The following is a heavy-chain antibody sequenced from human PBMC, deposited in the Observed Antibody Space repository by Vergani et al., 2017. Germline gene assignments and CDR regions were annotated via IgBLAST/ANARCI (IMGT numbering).Heavy chain of an antibody. Sequence: QVQLVQSGAEVKKPGSSVKVSCKASGGTFSSYAISWVRQAPGQGLEWMGGIIPIFGTANYAQKFQGRVTITADESTSTAYMELSSRGSEDTAVYYCARAPTSIAAAGTNYYYYYYMDVWGKGTTVTVSS. V-gene: IGHV1-69*01. CDR2: IIPIFGTA. CDR1: GGTFSSYA. CDR3: ARAPTSIAAAGTNYYYYYYMDV. D-gene: IGHD6-13*01. J-gene: IGHJ6*03.